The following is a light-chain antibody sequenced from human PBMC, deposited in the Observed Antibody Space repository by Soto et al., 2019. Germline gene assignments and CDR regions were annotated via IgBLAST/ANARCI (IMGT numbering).Light chain of an antibody. Sequence: DIQMTQSPSTLSASVGDRVTITCRASQSISSWLAWYQQKPGKAPKLLIYDASSLESGAPSRFSGSGSGTEFTLTISSLQPDDFATYDCQQYNSIQRTCGQGTKVDIK. CDR2: DAS. CDR3: QQYNSIQRT. V-gene: IGKV1-5*01. CDR1: QSISSW. J-gene: IGKJ1*01.